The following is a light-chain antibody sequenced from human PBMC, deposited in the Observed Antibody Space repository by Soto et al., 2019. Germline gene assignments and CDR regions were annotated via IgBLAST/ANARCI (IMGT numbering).Light chain of an antibody. Sequence: QSVLTQPASVSGSPGQSITISCTGTSSDVGSYNYVSWYQHHPGKAPRLIIHASSNRPSGVSRRFSGSRSGNTASLTISGLQAEDEADYYCSSYTSGTTLYVFGTGTKVTVL. CDR3: SSYTSGTTLYV. CDR2: ASS. V-gene: IGLV2-14*01. J-gene: IGLJ1*01. CDR1: SSDVGSYNY.